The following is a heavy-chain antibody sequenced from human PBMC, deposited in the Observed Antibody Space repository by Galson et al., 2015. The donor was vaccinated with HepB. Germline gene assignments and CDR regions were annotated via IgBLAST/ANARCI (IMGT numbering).Heavy chain of an antibody. Sequence: SVKVSCKASGYTFTDYYMHWVRQAPGQGLEWMGWINPSSGDTNCAQNFQGWVTMTRDTSISTAYMELSRLTSDDTAVYYCARDRNGAGGDGFDIWGQGTMVTVSS. D-gene: IGHD2-21*02. V-gene: IGHV1-2*04. CDR2: INPSSGDT. J-gene: IGHJ3*02. CDR3: ARDRNGAGGDGFDI. CDR1: GYTFTDYY.